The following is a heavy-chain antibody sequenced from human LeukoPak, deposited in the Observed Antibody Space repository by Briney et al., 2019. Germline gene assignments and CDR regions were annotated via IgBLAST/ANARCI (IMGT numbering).Heavy chain of an antibody. Sequence: GASVKVSFTSSGYTFTFYYMHWVRQAPGQGLEWMGWINPNSGGTNYAQKFQGRVTMTRDTSISTAYMELSRLRSDDTAVYYCASSDGYDYPYYFDYWGQGTLVTVSS. D-gene: IGHD5-12*01. V-gene: IGHV1-2*02. CDR2: INPNSGGT. CDR3: ASSDGYDYPYYFDY. CDR1: GYTFTFYY. J-gene: IGHJ4*02.